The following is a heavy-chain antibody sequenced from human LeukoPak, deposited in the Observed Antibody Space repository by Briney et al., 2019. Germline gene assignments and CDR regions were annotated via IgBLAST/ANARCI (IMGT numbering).Heavy chain of an antibody. CDR2: TNNDGSST. D-gene: IGHD6-6*01. V-gene: IGHV3-74*01. J-gene: IGHJ3*02. Sequence: GGSLRLSCAASGFTFSRYWMHWVRQAPGKGLVWVSRTNNDGSSTNYADSVKGRFTISGDNSKNTLYLQMNSLRAEDTAVYYCAKDLWSTSSNVFDIWGQGTMVTVSS. CDR1: GFTFSRYW. CDR3: AKDLWSTSSNVFDI.